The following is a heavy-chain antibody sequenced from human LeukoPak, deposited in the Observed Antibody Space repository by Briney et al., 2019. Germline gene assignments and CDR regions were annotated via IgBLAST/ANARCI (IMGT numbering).Heavy chain of an antibody. J-gene: IGHJ6*03. CDR3: ARSPDSSGYYGYYYMDV. V-gene: IGHV4-59*01. D-gene: IGHD3-22*01. CDR2: IYYSGST. CDR1: GGSISSYY. Sequence: PSETLSLTCTVSGGSISSYYWSWIRQPPGKGLEWIGYIYYSGSTNYNPSLKSRVTISVDTSKNQFSLKLSSVTAADTAVYYCARSPDSSGYYGYYYMDVWGKGTTVTISS.